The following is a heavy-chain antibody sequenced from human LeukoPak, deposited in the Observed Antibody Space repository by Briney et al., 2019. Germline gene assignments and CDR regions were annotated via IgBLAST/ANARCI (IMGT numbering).Heavy chain of an antibody. CDR2: ISSSGSTI. Sequence: QPGGSLRLSCAASGFTFSSYEMNWVRQAPGKGLEWVSYISSSGSTIYYADSVKGRFTISRDNAKNSLYLQVNSLRAEDTAVYYCARDGLLGYYDSSGFGNDYWGQGTLVTVSS. CDR1: GFTFSSYE. V-gene: IGHV3-48*03. CDR3: ARDGLLGYYDSSGFGNDY. D-gene: IGHD3-22*01. J-gene: IGHJ4*02.